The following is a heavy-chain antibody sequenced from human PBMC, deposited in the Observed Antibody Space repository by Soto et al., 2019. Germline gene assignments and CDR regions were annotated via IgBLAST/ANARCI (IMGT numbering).Heavy chain of an antibody. CDR2: IYYSGST. CDR3: ARGLMPLYDILTGYAFDY. D-gene: IGHD3-9*01. V-gene: IGHV4-61*01. CDR1: GGSVSSGSYY. Sequence: SETLSLTCTFSGGSVSSGSYYWSWIRQPPGKGLEWIGYIYYSGSTNYNPSLKSRVTISVDTSKNQFSLKLSSVTAADPAVYYCARGLMPLYDILTGYAFDYRGKGSLVTGSS. J-gene: IGHJ4*02.